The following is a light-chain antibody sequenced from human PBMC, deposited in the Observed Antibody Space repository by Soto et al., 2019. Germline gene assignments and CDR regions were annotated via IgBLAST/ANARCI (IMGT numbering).Light chain of an antibody. CDR1: SSDVGRYNY. CDR2: DVS. CDR3: CSYAGSPRYV. J-gene: IGLJ1*01. V-gene: IGLV2-11*01. Sequence: QSVLTQPRSVSGSPGQSVTISCTGTSSDVGRYNYVSWYQQHPGKAPKVMIYDVSERPSGVPDRFSGSKSGNTASLTISGLQAEDEADYYCCSYAGSPRYVFGTGTKLIVL.